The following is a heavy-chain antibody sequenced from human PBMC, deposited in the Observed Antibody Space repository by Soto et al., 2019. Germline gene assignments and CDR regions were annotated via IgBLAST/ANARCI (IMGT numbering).Heavy chain of an antibody. D-gene: IGHD5-18*01. CDR2: IDYTGNT. J-gene: IGHJ4*02. Sequence: ASETQSLTSTVSGGAISSSSYYWCCIRQPPGKGLEWIASIDYTGNTFYNPSLTSRVTISVDTSKNQFSLKVTSVTAADTAVYYCARINKGYGTDSWGQGTLVTVSS. V-gene: IGHV4-39*01. CDR3: ARINKGYGTDS. CDR1: GGAISSSSYY.